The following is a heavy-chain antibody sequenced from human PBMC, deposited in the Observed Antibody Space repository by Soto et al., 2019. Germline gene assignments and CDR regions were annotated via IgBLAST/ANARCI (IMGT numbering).Heavy chain of an antibody. V-gene: IGHV3-21*01. D-gene: IGHD6-19*01. CDR1: GFTFSSYS. J-gene: IGHJ5*02. CDR2: ISSSSSYI. CDR3: ARDPHSSGWYRPRGPFDP. Sequence: PGGSLRLSCAASGFTFSSYSMKWVRQAPGKGLEWVSSISSSSSYIYYADSVKGRFTISRDNAKNSLYLQMNSLRAEDTAVYYCARDPHSSGWYRPRGPFDPWGQGTLVTVSS.